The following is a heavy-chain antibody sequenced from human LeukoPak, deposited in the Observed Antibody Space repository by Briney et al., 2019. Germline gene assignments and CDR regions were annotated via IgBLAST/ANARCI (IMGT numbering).Heavy chain of an antibody. CDR2: ISSSSSTI. Sequence: GGSLRLSCAASGFTFSSYSMNWVHQAPGKGLEWVSYISSSSSTIYYADSVKGRFTISRDNAKNSLYLQMNSLRAEDTAVYYCALGDLSFDYWGQGTLVTVSS. CDR1: GFTFSSYS. CDR3: ALGDLSFDY. V-gene: IGHV3-48*04. J-gene: IGHJ4*02. D-gene: IGHD3-16*02.